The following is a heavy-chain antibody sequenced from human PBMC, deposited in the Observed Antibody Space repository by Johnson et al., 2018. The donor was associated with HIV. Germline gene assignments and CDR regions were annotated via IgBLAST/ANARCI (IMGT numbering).Heavy chain of an antibody. CDR2: VNPNGGNT. CDR3: AKDVVAVAGNDAFDI. V-gene: IGHV3-25*04. Sequence: QLVESGGGVVQPGRSLRLSCAASGSTFSNFWMSWVRQAPGKGLELVGQVNPNGGNTYLIDSGKDRFNASRGNAKNTLHLQMNSLKTEDTAVYYCAKDVVAVAGNDAFDIWGQGTMVTVSS. CDR1: GSTFSNFW. D-gene: IGHD6-19*01. J-gene: IGHJ3*02.